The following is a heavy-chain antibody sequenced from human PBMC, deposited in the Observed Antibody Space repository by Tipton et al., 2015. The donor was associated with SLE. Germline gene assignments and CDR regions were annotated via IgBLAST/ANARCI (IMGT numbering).Heavy chain of an antibody. Sequence: LRLSCTVSGGSISSYYWSWIRQPPGKGLEWLGYIYYSGSTNYNPSLKSRVTISIDTSKNQFSLKVSSVTAADTAVYYCARRRGSSWYEDYFDYWGQGTLVTVSS. D-gene: IGHD6-13*01. CDR3: ARRRGSSWYEDYFDY. V-gene: IGHV4-59*01. CDR2: IYYSGST. CDR1: GGSISSYY. J-gene: IGHJ4*02.